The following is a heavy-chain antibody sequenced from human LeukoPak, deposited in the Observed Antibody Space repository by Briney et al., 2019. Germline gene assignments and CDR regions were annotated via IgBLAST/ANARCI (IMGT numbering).Heavy chain of an antibody. CDR1: GFTFSSYA. D-gene: IGHD5-18*01. J-gene: IGHJ3*02. V-gene: IGHV3-30*04. CDR2: ISYDGSNK. CDR3: ARGYSYGRGAFDI. Sequence: GRSLRLSCAASGFTFSSYAMHWVRQAPGKGLEWVAVISYDGSNKYYSDSVKRRFTISRDNSKNTLYLQMNSLRAEDTAVYYCARGYSYGRGAFDIWGQGTMVTVSS.